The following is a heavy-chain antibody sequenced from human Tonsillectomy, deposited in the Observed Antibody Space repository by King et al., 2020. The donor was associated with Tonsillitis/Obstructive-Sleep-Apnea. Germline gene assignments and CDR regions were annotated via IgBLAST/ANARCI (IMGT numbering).Heavy chain of an antibody. Sequence: QLVESGGGVVQPGRSLRLSCAASGFTFNNYAMHWVRQAPGKGLEWVAIVSYDGSNNYYADSVKGRFTIFRDNSKNTLFLQMYTLRPDDTAVYYCARGGHDILTAFDYWGQGTLVTVSS. J-gene: IGHJ4*02. CDR2: VSYDGSNN. CDR3: ARGGHDILTAFDY. CDR1: GFTFNNYA. V-gene: IGHV3-30*04. D-gene: IGHD3-9*01.